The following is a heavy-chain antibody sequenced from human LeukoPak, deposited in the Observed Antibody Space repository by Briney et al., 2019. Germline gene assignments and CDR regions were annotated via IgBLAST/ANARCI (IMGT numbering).Heavy chain of an antibody. Sequence: SETLSLTCTVSSGSISSYYWGWIRQPPGKGLEWIGSVYYSGTTYYNPSLKSRVTISVDTSKNQFSLRLNSVTAADTAVYYCARHKATLLRRLDYWGQGTLVTVSS. D-gene: IGHD2-21*02. CDR3: ARHKATLLRRLDY. J-gene: IGHJ4*02. V-gene: IGHV4-39*01. CDR1: SGSISSYY. CDR2: VYYSGTT.